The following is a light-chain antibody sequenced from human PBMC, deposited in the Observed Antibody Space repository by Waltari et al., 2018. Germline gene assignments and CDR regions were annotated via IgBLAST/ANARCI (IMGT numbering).Light chain of an antibody. J-gene: IGLJ1*01. CDR2: QDT. CDR1: NLGNKY. V-gene: IGLV3-1*01. Sequence: SYELTQPPSVSVSPGQTATITCSGENLGNKYACWYQQKAGQSPVLVIYQDTKRPSGIPERFSGSNSGNTVTLTISGTQAMDEADYYCQAWDSSTEVFGTGTKLTVL. CDR3: QAWDSSTEV.